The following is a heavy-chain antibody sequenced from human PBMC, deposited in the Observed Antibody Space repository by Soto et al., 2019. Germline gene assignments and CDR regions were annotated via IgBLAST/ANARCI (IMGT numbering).Heavy chain of an antibody. D-gene: IGHD3-22*01. CDR3: ARAYYDTSGYSLDP. J-gene: IGHJ5*02. Sequence: SETLSITCAVSGGSVSSSNWWSWVRQSPGKGLEWIGDIYHIGTTNYNPSLKSRVIISVDTSKNQFSLRLSSVTAADTAVYYCARAYYDTSGYSLDPWGQGILVTVSS. CDR2: IYHIGTT. V-gene: IGHV4-4*02. CDR1: GGSVSSSNW.